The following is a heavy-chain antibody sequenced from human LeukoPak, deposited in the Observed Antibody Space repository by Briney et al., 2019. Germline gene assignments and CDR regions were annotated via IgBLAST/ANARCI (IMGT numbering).Heavy chain of an antibody. CDR1: GGSISSYY. J-gene: IGHJ6*03. Sequence: SETLSLTCTVSGGSISSYYWSWIRQPPGKGLEWIGYIYYSGSTNYNPSLKSRVTISVDTSKNQFSLKLSSVTAADTAVYYCARERGGYSSGWYTRYYYMDVXXXGTTVTVSS. CDR3: ARERGGYSSGWYTRYYYMDV. CDR2: IYYSGST. D-gene: IGHD6-19*01. V-gene: IGHV4-59*01.